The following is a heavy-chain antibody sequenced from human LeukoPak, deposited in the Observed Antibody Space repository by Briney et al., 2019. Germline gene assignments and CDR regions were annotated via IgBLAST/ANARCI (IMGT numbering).Heavy chain of an antibody. CDR1: RFTFSSYG. J-gene: IGHJ4*02. V-gene: IGHV3-30*02. CDR3: AKDSNSTPSDFDY. Sequence: GGCLRLSCAASRFTFSSYGMHWVRQAPGKGLEWVAFIRYDGSNKYYADSVKGRFTISRDNSKNTLYLQMNSLRAEDTAVYYCAKDSNSTPSDFDYWGQGTLVTVSS. CDR2: IRYDGSNK. D-gene: IGHD4-11*01.